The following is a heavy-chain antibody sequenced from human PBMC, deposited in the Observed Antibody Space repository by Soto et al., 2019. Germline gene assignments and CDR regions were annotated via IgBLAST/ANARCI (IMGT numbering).Heavy chain of an antibody. CDR3: ERASSVWYKDAFDS. J-gene: IGHJ3*02. D-gene: IGHD6-19*01. V-gene: IGHV3-30-3*01. CDR1: GFNFSSYS. Sequence: QVQLVESGGGVVQPGRSLRLSCAPSGFNFSSYSMHWVSQAPGKGLGWVAVISYYGSNKYSADSVKGRFTISRDNSKNTLYLQMNSRRAEDMAVYYCERASSVWYKDAFDSWGQGTMVTVSS. CDR2: ISYYGSNK.